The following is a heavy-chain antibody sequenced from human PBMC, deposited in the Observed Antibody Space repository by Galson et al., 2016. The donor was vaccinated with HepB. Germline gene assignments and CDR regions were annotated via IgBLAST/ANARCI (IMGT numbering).Heavy chain of an antibody. CDR3: ARHAMRATAAGPGYFDV. Sequence: ETLSLTCYVSGGSIRSNRYYWGWIRQPPGKGLEWIGSIYNSGTTYYSPSLKSRILMSVDTSNNHFSLKLRSVTAPDTAVYYCARHAMRATAAGPGYFDVWGQGTTVTVSS. CDR1: GGSIRSNRYY. V-gene: IGHV4-39*01. J-gene: IGHJ6*02. CDR2: IYNSGTT. D-gene: IGHD6-13*01.